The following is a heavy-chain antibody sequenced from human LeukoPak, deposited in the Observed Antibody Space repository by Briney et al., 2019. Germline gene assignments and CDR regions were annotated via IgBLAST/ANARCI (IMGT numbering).Heavy chain of an antibody. CDR2: IYPHDSNT. V-gene: IGHV5-51*01. D-gene: IGHD6-13*01. Sequence: GESLKISCKGSGYSFTSYWIAWVRQMPGKGLEWMGIIYPHDSNTRYGPSFQGQVTISADKSISTAYLQWSSLKASDTAMYYCARSRGTYSSWLDYWGQGTLVTVSS. CDR3: ARSRGTYSSWLDY. CDR1: GYSFTSYW. J-gene: IGHJ4*02.